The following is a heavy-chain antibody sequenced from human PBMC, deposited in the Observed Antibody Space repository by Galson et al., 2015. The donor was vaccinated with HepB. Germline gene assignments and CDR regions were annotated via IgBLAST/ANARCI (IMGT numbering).Heavy chain of an antibody. CDR2: IRSDGSIT. D-gene: IGHD6-13*01. J-gene: IGHJ4*02. V-gene: IGHV3-74*01. CDR3: ARDIDSSS. Sequence: SLRLSCAASGFTFSNYAMHWVRQAPGKGLVWVSRIRSDGSITNYADSVKGRFTISRDNAKNTLYLQMNSLRVEDTAVYYCARDIDSSSCGQGTLVTVSS. CDR1: GFTFSNYA.